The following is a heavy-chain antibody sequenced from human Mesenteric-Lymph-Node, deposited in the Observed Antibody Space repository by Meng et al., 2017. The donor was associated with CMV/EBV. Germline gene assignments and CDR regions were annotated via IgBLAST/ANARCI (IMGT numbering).Heavy chain of an antibody. CDR3: AAGQQLTRYYYYGMDV. D-gene: IGHD6-13*01. CDR1: SGSINSDY. Sequence: GSLRLSCTVSSGSINSDYWSWIRQPPGKGLEWIGFVHYSGSPTYNPSLKSRVTISVVTSKNQFSLKLSSVTAADTAVYYCAAGQQLTRYYYYGMDVWGQGTTVTVSS. CDR2: VHYSGSP. V-gene: IGHV4-59*12. J-gene: IGHJ6*02.